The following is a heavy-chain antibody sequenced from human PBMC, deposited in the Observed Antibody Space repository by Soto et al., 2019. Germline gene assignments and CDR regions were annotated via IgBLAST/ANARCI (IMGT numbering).Heavy chain of an antibody. CDR2: IYYSGST. D-gene: IGHD3-10*01. CDR3: ARDLTMVRGVTTDAFDI. CDR1: GGSISSYD. Sequence: SETLSLTCSVSGGSISSYDWSWIRQHPGKGLEWIGYIYYSGSTNYNPSLKSRVTISVDTSKNQFSLKLSSVTAADTAVYYCARDLTMVRGVTTDAFDIWGQGTMVTVSS. J-gene: IGHJ3*02. V-gene: IGHV4-59*01.